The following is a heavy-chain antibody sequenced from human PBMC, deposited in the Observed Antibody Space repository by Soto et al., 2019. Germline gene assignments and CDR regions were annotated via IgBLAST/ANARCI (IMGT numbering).Heavy chain of an antibody. V-gene: IGHV1-18*01. Sequence: QVQLVQSGGEVKKPGASVRVSCKTSGYTFSNFGISWLRQAPGQGLEWMGWISSFNSNTRYAQTFRGRVTMFTDTSASTAYMELRSLRSDDTAIYYCARDRTLVTTTRAVDFWGQGTLVTVSS. J-gene: IGHJ4*02. D-gene: IGHD3-22*01. CDR1: GYTFSNFG. CDR2: ISSFNSNT. CDR3: ARDRTLVTTTRAVDF.